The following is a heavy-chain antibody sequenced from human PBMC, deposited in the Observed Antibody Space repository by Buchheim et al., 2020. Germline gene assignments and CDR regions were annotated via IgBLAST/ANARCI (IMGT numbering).Heavy chain of an antibody. CDR1: GFTFSSYW. D-gene: IGHD3-3*01. CDR2: INQDGSEK. J-gene: IGHJ6*02. CDR3: VRESRAYDSASREYYYGMDV. V-gene: IGHV3-7*03. Sequence: EVQLVESGGNLVQPGGSLRLSCAVSGFTFSSYWMSWVRQAPGKGLEWVANINQDGSEKYYVGSVSGRFTISRDNAKNSLYLQMNSLRAEDTALFYCVRESRAYDSASREYYYGMDVWGQGTT.